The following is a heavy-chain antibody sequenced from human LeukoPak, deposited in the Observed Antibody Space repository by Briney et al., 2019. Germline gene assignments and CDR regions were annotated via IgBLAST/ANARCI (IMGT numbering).Heavy chain of an antibody. Sequence: PGGSLRLSCAASGFTFTSYAMNWVRQAPGKGLEWVGRIKSKTDGGTTDYAAPVKGRFTISRDDSKNTLYLQMNSLKTEDTAVYYCTTAVVVTGDAFDIWGQGTMVTVSS. CDR1: GFTFTSYA. J-gene: IGHJ3*02. V-gene: IGHV3-15*07. CDR2: IKSKTDGGTT. CDR3: TTAVVVTGDAFDI. D-gene: IGHD2-21*02.